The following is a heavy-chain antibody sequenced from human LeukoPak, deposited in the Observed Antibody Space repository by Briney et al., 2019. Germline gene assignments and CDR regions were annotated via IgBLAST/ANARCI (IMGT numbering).Heavy chain of an antibody. Sequence: SETLSLTCTVSGGSITKNGYYWGCIRQSPETGLECIGSMHYSGSTYYNPSLNSRVTISVDTSKNQFSLKLTSVSAADTAVYFCARAANAWYYFDYWGQGTLVTVSS. CDR3: ARAANAWYYFDY. J-gene: IGHJ4*02. CDR1: GGSITKNGYY. D-gene: IGHD2-2*01. V-gene: IGHV4-39*07. CDR2: MHYSGST.